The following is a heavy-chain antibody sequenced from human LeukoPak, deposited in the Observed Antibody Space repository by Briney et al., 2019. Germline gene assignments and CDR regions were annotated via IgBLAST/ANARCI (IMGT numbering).Heavy chain of an antibody. CDR1: GFTFDDYA. Sequence: QTGGSLRLSCAASGFTFDDYAMHWVRQVPGKGLEWVSLMSGNGGNTYYADSVKGRFTISRDNSKNSLYLQMNSLRTEDTALYYCAKDISNWNSRHFDYWGQGTLVTVSS. V-gene: IGHV3-43*02. D-gene: IGHD1-7*01. CDR3: AKDISNWNSRHFDY. CDR2: MSGNGGNT. J-gene: IGHJ4*02.